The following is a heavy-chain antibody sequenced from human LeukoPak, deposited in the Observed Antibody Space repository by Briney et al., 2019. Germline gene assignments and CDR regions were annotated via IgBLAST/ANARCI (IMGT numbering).Heavy chain of an antibody. D-gene: IGHD6-19*01. CDR3: AKDISPSGWDDY. CDR1: GFTFSSYG. CDR2: ISYDGSNK. Sequence: GGSLRLSCAASGFTFSSYGMHWVRQAPGKGLEWVAVISYDGSNKYYADSVKGRFTISRDNSKNTLYLQMNSLRAEDTAVYYCAKDISPSGWDDYWGQGTLVTVSS. V-gene: IGHV3-30*18. J-gene: IGHJ4*02.